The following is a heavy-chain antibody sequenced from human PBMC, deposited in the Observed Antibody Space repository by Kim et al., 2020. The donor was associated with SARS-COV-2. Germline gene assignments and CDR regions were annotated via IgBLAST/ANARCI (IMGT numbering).Heavy chain of an antibody. CDR2: IYHSGST. CDR3: ARGRMVRGWRANWFDP. Sequence: SETLSLICAVSGGSISSSNWWSWVRQPPGKGLEWIGEIYHSGSTNYNPSLKSRVTISVDKSKNQFSLKLSSVTAADTAVYYCARGRMVRGWRANWFDPWGQGTLVTVSS. V-gene: IGHV4-4*02. J-gene: IGHJ5*02. D-gene: IGHD3-10*01. CDR1: GGSISSSNW.